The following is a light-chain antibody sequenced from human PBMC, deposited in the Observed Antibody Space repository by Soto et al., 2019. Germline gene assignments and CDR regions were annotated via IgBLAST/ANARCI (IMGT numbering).Light chain of an antibody. V-gene: IGLV2-23*02. CDR2: EVS. Sequence: SSLPRPSSGSGSAGQSITISCPVTSSDVGSYNLVSWYQQLPGNVPKLIIYEVSKRPSGVSNRFSGSESGNTASLTISGLQAEDEADYYCCSYAGRTTLFGTGTKVTVL. CDR1: SSDVGSYNL. J-gene: IGLJ1*01. CDR3: CSYAGRTTL.